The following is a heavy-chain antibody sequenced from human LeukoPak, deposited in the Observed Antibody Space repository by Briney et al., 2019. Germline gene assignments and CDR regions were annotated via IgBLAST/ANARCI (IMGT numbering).Heavy chain of an antibody. D-gene: IGHD3-22*01. CDR2: ISGSGGST. CDR1: GFTFSSYA. CDR3: AKMANGVVVPEYYFDY. V-gene: IGHV3-23*01. Sequence: GGSLRLSCAASGFTFSSYAMSWVRQAPGKGLEWVSAISGSGGSTYYADSVKGRFTISRDNSKNTLYLQMNSLRAEDTAVYYCAKMANGVVVPEYYFDYWGQGTLVTVSS. J-gene: IGHJ4*02.